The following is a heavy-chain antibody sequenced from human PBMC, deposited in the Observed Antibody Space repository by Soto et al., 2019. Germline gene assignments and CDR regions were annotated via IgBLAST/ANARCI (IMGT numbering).Heavy chain of an antibody. CDR2: INESGST. J-gene: IGHJ4*02. V-gene: IGHV4-34*01. D-gene: IGHD1-1*01. Sequence: QVQLQQWGAGLVKPSETLSLSCAVYGQSFSGHSWAWIRQRPGKGLEWIGEINESGSTYYNPSLKSRVATSTDKSKKQFSLKLSSVSDADTAAYFCARGSGIVALPGELEDDKYDHWGQGTLVNVSP. CDR3: ARGSGIVALPGELEDDKYDH. CDR1: GQSFSGHS.